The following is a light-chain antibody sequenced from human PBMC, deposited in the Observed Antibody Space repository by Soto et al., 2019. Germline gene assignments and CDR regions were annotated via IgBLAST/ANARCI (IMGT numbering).Light chain of an antibody. CDR2: EVT. Sequence: QSVLTQPASVSGSPGQSINIYCTGTNSDVGGYDYVSWYKQYPGQAPKVIIYEVTYRPSGVSARFSGSKSGNTASLTISGLQAEDEADYYCSSYTSSSTYVFGTGTKVTVL. V-gene: IGLV2-14*01. J-gene: IGLJ1*01. CDR1: NSDVGGYDY. CDR3: SSYTSSSTYV.